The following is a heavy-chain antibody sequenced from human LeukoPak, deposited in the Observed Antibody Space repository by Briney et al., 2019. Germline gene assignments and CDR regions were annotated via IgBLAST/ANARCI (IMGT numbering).Heavy chain of an antibody. CDR2: IYSSGTT. Sequence: SETLFLTCTVSGGSISGYYWSWIRQPPGKGLEWIGYIYSSGTTNYNPSLRSRVTIQVDTSKNQFSLRLSSVTATDTAVYYCARLHCSRAEEFDPWGQGALVTVSS. D-gene: IGHD3-10*02. CDR1: GGSISGYY. V-gene: IGHV4-59*01. J-gene: IGHJ5*02. CDR3: ARLHCSRAEEFDP.